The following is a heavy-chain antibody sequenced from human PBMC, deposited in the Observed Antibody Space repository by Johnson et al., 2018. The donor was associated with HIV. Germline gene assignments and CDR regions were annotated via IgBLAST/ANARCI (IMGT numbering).Heavy chain of an antibody. D-gene: IGHD6-6*01. V-gene: IGHV3-23*04. Sequence: EVQLVESGGGLVQPGGSLRLSCAASGCTFSSYAMSWVRQAPGKGLEWVSAISGSGGSTYYADSVKGRFTISRDNSKNTLYLQMNSLRAEDTAVYYCAKALRGHSSSSFDAFDIWGQGTMVTVSS. CDR3: AKALRGHSSSSFDAFDI. CDR2: ISGSGGST. CDR1: GCTFSSYA. J-gene: IGHJ3*02.